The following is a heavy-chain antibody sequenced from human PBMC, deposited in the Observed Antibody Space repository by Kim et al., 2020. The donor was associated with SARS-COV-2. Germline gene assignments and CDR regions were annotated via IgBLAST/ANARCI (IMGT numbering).Heavy chain of an antibody. CDR1: GYSFTSYW. CDR2: IYPGDSDT. V-gene: IGHV5-51*01. D-gene: IGHD3-3*01. CDR3: AACNDFWSGYASLDY. Sequence: GESLKISCKGSGYSFTSYWIGWVRQMPGKGLSWMGIIYPGDSDTRYSPSFQGQVTISADKSISTAYLQWSSLKASDTAMYYCAACNDFWSGYASLDYWGQGTLVTVAS. J-gene: IGHJ4*02.